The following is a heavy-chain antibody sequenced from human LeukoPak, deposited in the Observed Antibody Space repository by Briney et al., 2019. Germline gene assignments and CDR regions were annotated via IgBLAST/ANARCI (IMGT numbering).Heavy chain of an antibody. Sequence: SETLSLTCTVSGGSISSSSYYWGWIRQPPGKGLEWIGSIYYSGSTYYNPSLKSRVTISVDTAKNQFSLRLSSVTAAPPALYSCARDCKASCYTREAPGDYWGPRTPVTVSP. V-gene: IGHV4-39*07. CDR2: IYYSGST. D-gene: IGHD2-2*02. J-gene: IGHJ4*02. CDR1: GGSISSSSYY. CDR3: ARDCKASCYTREAPGDY.